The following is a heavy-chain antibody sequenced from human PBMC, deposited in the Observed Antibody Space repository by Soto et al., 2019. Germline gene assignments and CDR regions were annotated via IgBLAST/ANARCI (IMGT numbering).Heavy chain of an antibody. CDR2: FDPEDGET. CDR3: AIDDFWSGPLNAIHI. D-gene: IGHD3-3*01. CDR1: GYTLTELS. J-gene: IGHJ3*02. Sequence: ASVKVSCKVSGYTLTELSMHWVRQAPGKGLEWMGGFDPEDGETIYAQKFQGRVTMTTDTSTSTAYMELSSLRSDDTAAYYCAIDDFWSGPLNAIHIWGQGIMVTVSS. V-gene: IGHV1-24*01.